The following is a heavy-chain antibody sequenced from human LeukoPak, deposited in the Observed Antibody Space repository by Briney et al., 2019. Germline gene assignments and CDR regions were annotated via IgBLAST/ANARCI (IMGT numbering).Heavy chain of an antibody. Sequence: GGSLRLSCAASGFTFSSYTMHWVRQAPGKGLEWVAVISYDGSNKYYADSVKGRFTISRDNSKNTLYLQMNSLRAEDTAVYYCARVKGSSTFDYWGQGTLVTVSS. CDR2: ISYDGSNK. V-gene: IGHV3-30-3*01. D-gene: IGHD2-2*01. CDR3: ARVKGSSTFDY. J-gene: IGHJ4*02. CDR1: GFTFSSYT.